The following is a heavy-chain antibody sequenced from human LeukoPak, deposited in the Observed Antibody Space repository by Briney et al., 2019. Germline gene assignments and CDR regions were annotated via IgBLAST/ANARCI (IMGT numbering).Heavy chain of an antibody. J-gene: IGHJ4*02. V-gene: IGHV3-21*01. CDR2: ISSSSSYI. D-gene: IGHD6-13*01. CDR1: GFTFSSYN. Sequence: GGSLRLSCAASGFTFSSYNMNWVRQAPGKGLEWVSSISSSSSYIYYTDSVKGRFTISRDNAKNSLYLQMNSLRADDTAIYYCARVSLGAAAGTSRWGQGTLVTVSS. CDR3: ARVSLGAAAGTSR.